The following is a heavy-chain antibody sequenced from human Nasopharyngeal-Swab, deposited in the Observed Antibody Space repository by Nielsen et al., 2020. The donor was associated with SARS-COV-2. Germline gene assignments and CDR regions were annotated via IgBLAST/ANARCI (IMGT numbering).Heavy chain of an antibody. D-gene: IGHD3-9*01. CDR1: GFTFSSYS. CDR3: ARVRRFDWSTAAPTFDP. V-gene: IGHV3-21*01. J-gene: IGHJ5*02. CDR2: ISSSSSYI. Sequence: GSLKISCAASGFTFSSYSMNWVRQAPRKGLEWVSSISSSSSYIYYADSVKGRFTISRDNAKNSLYLQMNSLRAEDTAVYYCARVRRFDWSTAAPTFDPWGQGTLVTVSS.